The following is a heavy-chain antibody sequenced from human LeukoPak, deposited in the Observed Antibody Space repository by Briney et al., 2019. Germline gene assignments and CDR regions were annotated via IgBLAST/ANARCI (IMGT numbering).Heavy chain of an antibody. CDR1: GFTFYRFA. CDR2: ISGSGHKT. J-gene: IGHJ4*02. CDR3: AKDANYYDSSGYLIPFDY. D-gene: IGHD3-22*01. V-gene: IGHV3-23*01. Sequence: GGSLRLSCSASGFTFYRFAMSWVRQLPGKGLEWVSSISGSGHKTYYGDSVKGRFSVSRDNSKNILYLQMDSLRADDSALYYCAKDANYYDSSGYLIPFDYWGQGTLVTVSS.